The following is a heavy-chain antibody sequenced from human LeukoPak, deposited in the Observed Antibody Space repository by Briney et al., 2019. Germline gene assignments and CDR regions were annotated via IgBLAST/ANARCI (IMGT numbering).Heavy chain of an antibody. CDR3: ARIAAAGGDAY. V-gene: IGHV3-11*03. J-gene: IGHJ4*02. CDR2: ISSSSSYT. Sequence: GGSLRLSCAASGFXFSDYYISWIRQAPGKGLEWVSYISSSSSYTNYADSVKGRFTISRDNAKNSLYLQMNSLRAEDTAVYYCARIAAAGGDAYWGQGTLVTVSS. CDR1: GFXFSDYY. D-gene: IGHD6-13*01.